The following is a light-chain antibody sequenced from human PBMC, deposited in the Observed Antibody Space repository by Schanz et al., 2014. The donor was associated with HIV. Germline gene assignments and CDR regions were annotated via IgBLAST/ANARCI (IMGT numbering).Light chain of an antibody. V-gene: IGLV1-44*01. CDR2: SDN. CDR3: SAWDDSLNGPV. J-gene: IGLJ3*02. CDR1: SSNIGSNT. Sequence: QSVVTQPPSASGPPGQRVTISCSGSSSNIGSNTVNWYQHLPGSAPQLLIYSDNQRPSRVPDRFFGSKSGTSASLAISGLQSEDEADYYCSAWDDSLNGPVFGGGTKLTVL.